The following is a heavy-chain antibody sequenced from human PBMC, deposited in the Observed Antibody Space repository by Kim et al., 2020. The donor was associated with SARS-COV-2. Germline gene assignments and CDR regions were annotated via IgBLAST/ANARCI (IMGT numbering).Heavy chain of an antibody. CDR1: GGSFSGYY. D-gene: IGHD5-12*01. CDR3: ARMLDIVATSRRGKAFDI. CDR2: INHSGST. J-gene: IGHJ3*02. Sequence: SETLSLTCAVYGGSFSGYYWSWIRQPPGKGLEWIGEINHSGSTNYNPSLKSRVTISVDTSKNQFSLKLSSVTAADTAVYYCARMLDIVATSRRGKAFDIWGQGTMVTVSS. V-gene: IGHV4-34*01.